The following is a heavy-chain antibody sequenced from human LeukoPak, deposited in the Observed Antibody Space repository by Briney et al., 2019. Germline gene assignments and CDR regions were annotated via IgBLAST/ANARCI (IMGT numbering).Heavy chain of an antibody. CDR2: IYYSGST. D-gene: IGHD3-16*01. CDR3: ARGGGYYDY. Sequence: PSETLSLTCTVSSGSISRQYWSWIRRPPGKGLEWIGFIYYSGSTNYNPSLKSRVTISVDRSKNQFSLKLSSVTAADTAVYYCARGGGYYDYWGQGTLVTVSS. CDR1: SGSISRQY. J-gene: IGHJ4*02. V-gene: IGHV4-59*11.